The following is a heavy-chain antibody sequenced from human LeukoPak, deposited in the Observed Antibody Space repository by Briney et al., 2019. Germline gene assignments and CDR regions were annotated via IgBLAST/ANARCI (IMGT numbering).Heavy chain of an antibody. Sequence: ASVKVSCKASGYTFTSYAMNWVRQAPGHGLEWMGWINTNTGNPTYAQGFIGRFVFSLDTSVSTAYLQISSLKAEDTAVYYCARGPKEYYDFWSGYAHYYYYYGMDVWGQGTTVTVSS. CDR1: GYTFTSYA. V-gene: IGHV7-4-1*02. CDR2: INTNTGNP. CDR3: ARGPKEYYDFWSGYAHYYYYYGMDV. D-gene: IGHD3-3*01. J-gene: IGHJ6*02.